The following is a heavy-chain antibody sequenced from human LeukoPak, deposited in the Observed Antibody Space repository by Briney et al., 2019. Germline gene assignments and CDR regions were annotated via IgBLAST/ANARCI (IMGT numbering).Heavy chain of an antibody. V-gene: IGHV4-39*01. CDR2: IYYSGST. Sequence: PSETLSLTCTVSGGSISSSSYYWGWIRQPPGKGLEWIGSIYYSGSTYYNPSLKSRVTISVDTSKNQFSLKLSSVTAADTAVYYCARGNTVTTPYYFYYYMDVWGKGPRSPSP. D-gene: IGHD4-11*01. J-gene: IGHJ6*03. CDR3: ARGNTVTTPYYFYYYMDV. CDR1: GGSISSSSYY.